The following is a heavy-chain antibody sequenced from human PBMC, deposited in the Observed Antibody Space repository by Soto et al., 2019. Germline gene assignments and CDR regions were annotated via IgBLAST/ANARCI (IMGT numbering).Heavy chain of an antibody. V-gene: IGHV3-30-3*01. CDR3: ARDVLVPAAMPDYYYGMDV. CDR2: ISYDGSNK. CDR1: GFTFSSYA. D-gene: IGHD2-2*01. Sequence: QVQLVESGGGVVQPGRSLRLSCAASGFTFSSYAMHWVRQAPGKGLEWVAVISYDGSNKYYADSVKGRFTISRDNSKNPLYLQMNSLRAEDTAVYYCARDVLVPAAMPDYYYGMDVWGQGTTVTVSS. J-gene: IGHJ6*02.